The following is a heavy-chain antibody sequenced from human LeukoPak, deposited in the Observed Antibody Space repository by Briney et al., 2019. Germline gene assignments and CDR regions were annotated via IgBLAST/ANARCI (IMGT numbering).Heavy chain of an antibody. CDR3: ANLPIRGSGSYYTDY. CDR1: GFTFSSYG. J-gene: IGHJ4*02. D-gene: IGHD3-10*01. V-gene: IGHV3-30*02. Sequence: PGVSLRLSCAASGFTFSSYGMHWVRQAPGKGLEWVAFIRYDGSGKYYADSVKGRFTISRDNSKNTLYLQMNSLRAEDTAAYYCANLPIRGSGSYYTDYWGQGTLVTVSS. CDR2: IRYDGSGK.